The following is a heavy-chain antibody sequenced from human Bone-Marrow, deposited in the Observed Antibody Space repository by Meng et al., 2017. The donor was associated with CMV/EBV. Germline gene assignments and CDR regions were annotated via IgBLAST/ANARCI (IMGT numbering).Heavy chain of an antibody. Sequence: GGSLRLSCAASGFIFSSYSMNWVRQAPGKGLEWVSSISSSSSYIYYADSVKGRFTISRDNAKNSLYLQMNSLRAEDTAVYYCARVRRSGSYPAWYYYYGMDVWGQGTTVPSP. CDR1: GFIFSSYS. CDR3: ARVRRSGSYPAWYYYYGMDV. J-gene: IGHJ6*02. CDR2: ISSSSSYI. D-gene: IGHD1-26*01. V-gene: IGHV3-21*01.